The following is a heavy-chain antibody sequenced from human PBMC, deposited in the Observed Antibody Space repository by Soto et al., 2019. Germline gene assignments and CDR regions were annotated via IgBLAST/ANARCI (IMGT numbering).Heavy chain of an antibody. D-gene: IGHD3-16*01. CDR2: ISYDGSNK. J-gene: IGHJ4*02. V-gene: IGHV3-30*18. Sequence: GGSLRLSCAASGFTFSSYGMHWVHQAPGKGLEWVAVISYDGSNKYYADSVKGRFTISRDNSKNTLYLQMNSLRAEDTAVYYCAKDPSLREPHPTDIDYWGQGTLVTVSS. CDR3: AKDPSLREPHPTDIDY. CDR1: GFTFSSYG.